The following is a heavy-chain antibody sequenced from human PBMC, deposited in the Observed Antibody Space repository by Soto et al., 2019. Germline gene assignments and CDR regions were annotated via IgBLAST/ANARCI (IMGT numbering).Heavy chain of an antibody. CDR3: AKNLLPCSTSCYFYYYYGMDV. V-gene: IGHV3-23*01. J-gene: IGHJ6*02. CDR2: ISGSGGST. D-gene: IGHD2-2*01. Sequence: GGSLRLSCAASGFTFSSYAMSWVRQAPGKGLEWVSAISGSGGSTYYADSVKGRFTISRDNSKNTLYLQMNSLRAEDTAVYYCAKNLLPCSTSCYFYYYYGMDVWGQGTTVTVS. CDR1: GFTFSSYA.